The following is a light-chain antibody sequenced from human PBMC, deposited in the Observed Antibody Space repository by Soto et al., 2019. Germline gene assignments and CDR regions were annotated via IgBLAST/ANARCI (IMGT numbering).Light chain of an antibody. CDR3: QQYGSSPVT. Sequence: EIVLTQSPGTLSLSPGERATLSCRASQSVSSTYLAWYQQKPGQPPRLLIYGASSRATGIPDRFRSSGSGTHFTVTITRLESEHFAVYYCQQYGSSPVTFGQGTRLDIK. CDR2: GAS. CDR1: QSVSSTY. V-gene: IGKV3-20*01. J-gene: IGKJ5*01.